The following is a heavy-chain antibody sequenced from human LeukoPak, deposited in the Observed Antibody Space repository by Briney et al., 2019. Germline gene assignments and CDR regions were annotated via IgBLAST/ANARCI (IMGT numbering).Heavy chain of an antibody. CDR3: ARDRSSGGIYYYYYMDV. CDR1: GYTFTSYG. CDR2: ISAYNGNT. V-gene: IGHV1-18*01. D-gene: IGHD1-14*01. Sequence: ASVKVSGKASGYTFTSYGISWVRQAPGQGLEWMGWISAYNGNTNYAQKLQGRVTMTTDTSTSTAYMELRSPRSDDTAVYYCARDRSSGGIYYYYYMDVWGKGTTVTVSS. J-gene: IGHJ6*03.